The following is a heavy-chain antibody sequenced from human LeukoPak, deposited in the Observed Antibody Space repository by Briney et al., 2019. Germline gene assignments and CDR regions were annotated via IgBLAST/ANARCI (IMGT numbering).Heavy chain of an antibody. CDR2: ISYEGSNK. CDR3: AKDWTPIATGPDY. Sequence: GRSLRLSCAASGFTFSSYGMHWVRQAPGKGREWVAVISYEGSNKYYAGSVKGRFTIHRHNSKNTLYQQMNSLRAEDTAVYYCAKDWTPIATGPDYWGQGTLVT. J-gene: IGHJ4*02. CDR1: GFTFSSYG. D-gene: IGHD3/OR15-3a*01. V-gene: IGHV3-30*18.